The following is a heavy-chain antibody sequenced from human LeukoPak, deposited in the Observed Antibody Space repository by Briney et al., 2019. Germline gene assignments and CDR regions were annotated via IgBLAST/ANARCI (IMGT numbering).Heavy chain of an antibody. V-gene: IGHV4-31*03. CDR1: GGSISSGGYY. CDR3: ARSAYYYGMDV. CDR2: IYYSGST. Sequence: PSETLSLTCSVSGGSISSGGYYWSWIRQHPGKGLEWIGYIYYSGSTYYNPSLKSRVTISVDTSKNQFSLKLSSVTAADTAVYYCARSAYYYGMDVWGQGTTVTVSS. J-gene: IGHJ6*02.